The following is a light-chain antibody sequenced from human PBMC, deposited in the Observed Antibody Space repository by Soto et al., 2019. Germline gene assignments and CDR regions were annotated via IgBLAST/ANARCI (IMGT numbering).Light chain of an antibody. Sequence: EIVMTQFPATLSVSPGERATLSCRASQSLSDNLAWYQQRPGQAPRLLIYRASTRATGVPARFSASGSGTEFTLTISSLQSEDSAIYYCHQYSNWPPWTFGPGTKVDIK. V-gene: IGKV3-15*01. CDR2: RAS. J-gene: IGKJ1*01. CDR3: HQYSNWPPWT. CDR1: QSLSDN.